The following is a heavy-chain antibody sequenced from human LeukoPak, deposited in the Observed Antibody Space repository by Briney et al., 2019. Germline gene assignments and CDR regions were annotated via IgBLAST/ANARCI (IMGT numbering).Heavy chain of an antibody. D-gene: IGHD3-22*01. J-gene: IGHJ4*02. CDR2: FSWNSGSI. V-gene: IGHV3-9*01. CDR1: GFTFDDYA. CDR3: AKDRADSRGYYYDY. Sequence: SLRLCWAAAGFTFDDYAMHWVRKAPGKGLELVTGFSWNSGSIGYADSVKCPFTISRDNATHSLYLQTNSLRAEDTTLYCCAKDRADSRGYYYDYWGQGTLVTVSS.